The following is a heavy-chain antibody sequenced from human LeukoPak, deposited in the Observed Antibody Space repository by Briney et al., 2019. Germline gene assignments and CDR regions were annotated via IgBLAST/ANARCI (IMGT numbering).Heavy chain of an antibody. Sequence: SETLSLTCTVSGGSISSGGYYWSWIRQPPGKGLEWIGYIYYSGSTYYNPSLKSRVTISVDTSKNQFSLKLSSVTAADTAVYYCARGSGGSGSHFDYWGQGTLVTVSS. J-gene: IGHJ4*02. V-gene: IGHV4-30-4*08. CDR1: GGSISSGGYY. CDR3: ARGSGGSGSHFDY. CDR2: IYYSGST. D-gene: IGHD3-10*01.